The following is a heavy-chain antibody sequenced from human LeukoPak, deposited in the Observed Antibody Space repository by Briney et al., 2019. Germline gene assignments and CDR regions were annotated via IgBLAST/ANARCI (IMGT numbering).Heavy chain of an antibody. V-gene: IGHV4-34*01. CDR2: INHSGST. J-gene: IGHJ6*02. D-gene: IGHD3-10*01. CDR3: ARVLMDYGSGSYYYYYGMDV. Sequence: PSETLSLTCAVYGGSFSGYYWSWIRQPPGKGLEWIGEINHSGSTNYNPSLKSRVTISVDTSKNQFSLKLSSVTAADTAVYYCARVLMDYGSGSYYYYYGMDVWGQGTTVTVSS. CDR1: GGSFSGYY.